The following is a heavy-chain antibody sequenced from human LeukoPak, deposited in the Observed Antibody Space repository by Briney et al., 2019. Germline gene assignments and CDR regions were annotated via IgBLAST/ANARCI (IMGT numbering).Heavy chain of an antibody. J-gene: IGHJ4*02. CDR2: INHSGST. D-gene: IGHD3-22*01. CDR1: GGSFSGYY. CDR3: ARVKKGPRLVPFDY. V-gene: IGHV4-34*01. Sequence: SETLSLTCAVYGGSFSGYYWSWIRQPPGKGLEWIGEINHSGSTNYNPSLKSRVTISVDTSKNQFSLKLSSVTAADTAVYYCARVKKGPRLVPFDYWGRGTLVTVSS.